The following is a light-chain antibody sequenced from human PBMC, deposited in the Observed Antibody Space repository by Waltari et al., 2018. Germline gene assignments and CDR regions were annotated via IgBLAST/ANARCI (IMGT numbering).Light chain of an antibody. CDR1: QSVSSSY. J-gene: IGKJ3*01. Sequence: DIVLTHSPGTLSLSPVDRATLSCRASQSVSSSYLAWYQQKPGQAPRLLIYGASSRATGIPDRFSGSGSGTDFTLTISRLEPEDFAVYYCQQYGSSPRFTFGPGTKVDIK. CDR2: GAS. V-gene: IGKV3-20*01. CDR3: QQYGSSPRFT.